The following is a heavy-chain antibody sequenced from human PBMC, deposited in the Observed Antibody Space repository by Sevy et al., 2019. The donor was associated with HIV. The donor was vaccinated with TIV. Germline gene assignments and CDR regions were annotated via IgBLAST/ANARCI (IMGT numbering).Heavy chain of an antibody. CDR3: ARDRGPKRDYAFDI. D-gene: IGHD3-10*01. CDR1: GFTFSSYW. V-gene: IGHV3-7*01. J-gene: IGHJ3*02. CDR2: IKQDGSEK. Sequence: GGSLRLSCAASGFTFSSYWMSWVRQAPGKGLEWVANIKQDGSEKYYVDSVKGRFTISRDNAKNSLYLQMNSLRAEDTAVYYCARDRGPKRDYAFDIWGQGTMVTVSS.